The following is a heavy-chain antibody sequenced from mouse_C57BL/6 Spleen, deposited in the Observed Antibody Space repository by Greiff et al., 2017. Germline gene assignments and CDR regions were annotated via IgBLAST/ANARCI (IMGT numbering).Heavy chain of an antibody. CDR1: GFTFSSYA. D-gene: IGHD3-3*01. Sequence: EVKLMESGGGLVKPGGSLKLSCAASGFTFSSYAMSWVRQTPEKRLEWVATISDGGSYTNYPDNVKGRFTISRDNAKNNLYLQMSHLKSEDTAMYYCARRGDGYFDYWGQGTTLTVSS. CDR3: ARRGDGYFDY. J-gene: IGHJ2*01. CDR2: ISDGGSYT. V-gene: IGHV5-4*03.